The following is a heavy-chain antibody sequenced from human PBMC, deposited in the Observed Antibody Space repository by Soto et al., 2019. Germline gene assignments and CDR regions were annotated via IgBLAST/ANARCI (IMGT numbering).Heavy chain of an antibody. D-gene: IGHD2-15*01. Sequence: QVQLQQWGAGLLKPSETLSLTCAVYGGSFSGYYWSWIRQPPGKGLEWIGEINHSGSTNYNPSLKSRVTISVDTSKNQFSLKLSYVTAADTAVYYCARDQVAIFDYWGQGTLVTVAA. V-gene: IGHV4-34*01. J-gene: IGHJ4*02. CDR2: INHSGST. CDR3: ARDQVAIFDY. CDR1: GGSFSGYY.